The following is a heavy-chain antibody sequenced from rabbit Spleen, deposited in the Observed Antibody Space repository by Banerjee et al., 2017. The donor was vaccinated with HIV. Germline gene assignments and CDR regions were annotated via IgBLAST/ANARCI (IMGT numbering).Heavy chain of an antibody. CDR3: ARGSATMTMVITGYYLSL. CDR1: GFSFSSSYW. D-gene: IGHD2-1*01. V-gene: IGHV1S45*01. J-gene: IGHJ4*01. Sequence: QEQLEESGGDLVKPEGSLTLTCTASGFSFSSSYWICWVRQAPGKGLEWIACISAGNSGSTYYASWAKGRFTISKTSSTTVTLQMTSLTVADTATYFCARGSATMTMVITGYYLSLWGPGTLVTVS. CDR2: ISAGNSGST.